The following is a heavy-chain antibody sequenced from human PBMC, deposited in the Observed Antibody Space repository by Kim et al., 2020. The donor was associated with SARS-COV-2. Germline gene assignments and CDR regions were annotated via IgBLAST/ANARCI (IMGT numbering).Heavy chain of an antibody. CDR1: GFTFDDYA. V-gene: IGHV3-9*01. Sequence: GGSLRLSCAASGFTFDDYAMHWVRQAPGKGLEWVSGISWNSGSIGYADSVKGRFTISRDNAKNSLYLQMNSLRAEDTALYYCAKVGYNWNGVDYWGQGTL. J-gene: IGHJ4*02. CDR3: AKVGYNWNGVDY. D-gene: IGHD1-20*01. CDR2: ISWNSGSI.